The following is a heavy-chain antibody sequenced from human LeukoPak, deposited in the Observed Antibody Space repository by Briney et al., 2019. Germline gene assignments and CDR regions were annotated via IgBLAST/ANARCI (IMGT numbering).Heavy chain of an antibody. CDR3: ARVVGAPREYCFDY. D-gene: IGHD1-26*01. V-gene: IGHV4-31*03. CDR1: GGSISSGGYY. J-gene: IGHJ4*02. Sequence: SQTLSLACTVSGGSISSGGYYWSWIRQHPGKGLEWIGYIYYSGSTYYNPSLKSRVTISVDTSKNQFSLKLSSVTAADTAVYYCARVVGAPREYCFDYWGQGTLVTVSS. CDR2: IYYSGST.